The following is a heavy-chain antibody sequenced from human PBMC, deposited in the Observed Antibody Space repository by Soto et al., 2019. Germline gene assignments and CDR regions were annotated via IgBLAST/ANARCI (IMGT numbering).Heavy chain of an antibody. CDR2: IIPIFGTA. Sequence: QVQLVQSGAEVKKPGSSVKVSCKASGGTFSSYAISWVRQAPGQGLEWMGGIIPIFGTANYAQKFQCRLTITADKSTSTAYMELSILRSEDTAVYYCATLGGTAMVKIDYWGQGTLVTVSS. V-gene: IGHV1-69*06. J-gene: IGHJ4*02. D-gene: IGHD5-18*01. CDR1: GGTFSSYA. CDR3: ATLGGTAMVKIDY.